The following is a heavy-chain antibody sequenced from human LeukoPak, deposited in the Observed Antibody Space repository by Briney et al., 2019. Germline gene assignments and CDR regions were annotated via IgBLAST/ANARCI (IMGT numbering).Heavy chain of an antibody. CDR3: ARGYSGYDFFPFDY. J-gene: IGHJ4*02. CDR2: ISSSSSYI. V-gene: IGHV3-21*01. Sequence: GGSLRLSCAASGFTFSSYSMNWVRQAPGKGLEWVSSISSSSSYIYYADSVEGRFTISRDNAKNSLYLQMNSLRAEDTAVYYCARGYSGYDFFPFDYWGQGTLVTVSS. CDR1: GFTFSSYS. D-gene: IGHD5-12*01.